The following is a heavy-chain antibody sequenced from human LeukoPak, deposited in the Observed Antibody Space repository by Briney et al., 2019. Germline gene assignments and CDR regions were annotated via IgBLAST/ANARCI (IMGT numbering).Heavy chain of an antibody. CDR3: AKDMEPAAISDYYYGMDV. V-gene: IGHV3-23*01. Sequence: GGSLRLSCAASGFTFSSYAMSWVRQAPGKGLEWVSAISGSGGSTYYADSVKGRFTISRDNSKNTLYLQMNSLRAEDTAVYYCAKDMEPAAISDYYYGMDVWGQGTTVTVSS. CDR2: ISGSGGST. J-gene: IGHJ6*02. D-gene: IGHD2-2*01. CDR1: GFTFSSYA.